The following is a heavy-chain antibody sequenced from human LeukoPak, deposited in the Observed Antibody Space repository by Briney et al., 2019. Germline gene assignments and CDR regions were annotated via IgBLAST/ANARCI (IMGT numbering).Heavy chain of an antibody. D-gene: IGHD2-2*01. CDR3: ARGRRELKYAPDY. Sequence: SQTLSLTCNVSGASMRSETHYWSWLRQHPGKGPEWIAYIYYTAGAYYNPSLERRVSISLDASENQFSLKLSSVTAADTAVYYCARGRRELKYAPDYWGQGTLVTVSS. CDR2: IYYTAGA. J-gene: IGHJ4*02. CDR1: GASMRSETHY. V-gene: IGHV4-31*03.